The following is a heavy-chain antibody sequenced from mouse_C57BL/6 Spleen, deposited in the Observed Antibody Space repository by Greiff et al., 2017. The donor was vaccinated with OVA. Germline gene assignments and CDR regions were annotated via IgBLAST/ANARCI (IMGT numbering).Heavy chain of an antibody. CDR1: GYSITSGYY. V-gene: IGHV3-6*01. Sequence: EVQLQQSGPGLVKPSQSLSLTCSVTGYSITSGYYWNWIRQFPGNKLEWMGYISYDGSNNYNPSLKNRISITRDTSKNQFFLKLNSVTTEDTATYYCASNYLAMDYWGQGTSVTVSS. CDR3: ASNYLAMDY. CDR2: ISYDGSN. J-gene: IGHJ4*01. D-gene: IGHD2-1*01.